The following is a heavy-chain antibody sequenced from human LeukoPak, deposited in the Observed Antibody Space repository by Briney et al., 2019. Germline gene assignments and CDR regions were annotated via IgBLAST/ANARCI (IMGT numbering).Heavy chain of an antibody. CDR1: GFTFSSYS. CDR2: ISSSSSSYI. D-gene: IGHD3-22*01. V-gene: IGHV3-21*01. CDR3: ARDLSMYYYDSSAYLYYFDY. Sequence: GGSLRLSCAASGFTFSSYSMNWVRQAPGKGLEWVSSISSSSSSYIYYADSVKGRSTISRDNAKNSLYLQMNSLRAEDTAVYYCARDLSMYYYDSSAYLYYFDYWGQGTLVTVSS. J-gene: IGHJ4*02.